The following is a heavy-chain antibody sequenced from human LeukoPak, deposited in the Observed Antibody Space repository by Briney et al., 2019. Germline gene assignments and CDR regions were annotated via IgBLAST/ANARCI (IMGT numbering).Heavy chain of an antibody. Sequence: GGSLRLSCAASGFTVSSNYMNWVRQAPGKGLEWVSAIYSGGSTYYADSVKGRFTISRDNSRNTLYLQMNSLRDEDTAVYYCARGVKIAGLRGYMDVWGKGTTVTVSS. CDR1: GFTVSSNY. V-gene: IGHV3-66*02. J-gene: IGHJ6*03. CDR2: IYSGGST. CDR3: ARGVKIAGLRGYMDV. D-gene: IGHD2-21*02.